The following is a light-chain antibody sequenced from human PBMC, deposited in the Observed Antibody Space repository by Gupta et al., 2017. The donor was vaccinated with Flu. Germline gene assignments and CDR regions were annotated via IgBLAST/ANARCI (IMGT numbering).Light chain of an antibody. CDR2: EAS. CDR1: KKSSSRY. Sequence: PSSPSLSSAPVERAVTTSCPSKKSSSRYLAWYQQKPGKAPKLLIYEASTIQSGIPDRFSGSGSGTDFTLTISRLEPEDFASYYCQQYDSYLWTFGQGTKVEIK. CDR3: QQYDSYLWT. J-gene: IGKJ1*01. V-gene: IGKV3D-20*01.